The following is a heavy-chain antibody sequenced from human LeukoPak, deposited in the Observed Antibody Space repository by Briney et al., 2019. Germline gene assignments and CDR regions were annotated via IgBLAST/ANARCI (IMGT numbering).Heavy chain of an antibody. J-gene: IGHJ4*02. CDR2: IYYSGST. D-gene: IGHD3-22*01. V-gene: IGHV4-31*03. CDR3: ARDRDYYDSSGYTQ. CDR1: GGSISSGGYY. Sequence: SETLSLTCTASGGSISSGGYYWSWIRQHPGKGLEWIGYIYYSGSTYYNPSLKSRVTISVDTSKNQFSLKLSSVTAADTAVYYCARDRDYYDSSGYTQWGQGTLVTVSS.